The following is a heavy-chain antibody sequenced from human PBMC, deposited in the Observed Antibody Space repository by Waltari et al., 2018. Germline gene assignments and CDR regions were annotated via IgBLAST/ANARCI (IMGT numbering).Heavy chain of an antibody. CDR2: IGSSGDT. D-gene: IGHD1-26*01. CDR1: GFTFSSSV. J-gene: IGHJ6*02. Sequence: EVQLLESGGRLVQPGGSLRLSCAASGFTFSSSVLIWVRQAPGKGLEWVSSIGSSGDTYYAGSVKGRFTISRDNSKNTLYLQMNSLRAEDTALYYCARGSKDSGRDVWGQGTTVTVSS. V-gene: IGHV3-23*01. CDR3: ARGSKDSGRDV.